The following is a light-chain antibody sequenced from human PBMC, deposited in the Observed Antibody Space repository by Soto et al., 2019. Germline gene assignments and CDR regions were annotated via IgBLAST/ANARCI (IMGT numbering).Light chain of an antibody. J-gene: IGLJ1*01. V-gene: IGLV2-8*01. Sequence: QSALTQPASASGSPGQSVTISCTGTKNDIGVYDFVSWYQHHPGKAPRLIIYEVVQRPSGVPDRFSGSKSGNTASMTVSGLQAADEADYFCKSYAGSNTYVFGSGTTV. CDR2: EVV. CDR1: KNDIGVYDF. CDR3: KSYAGSNTYV.